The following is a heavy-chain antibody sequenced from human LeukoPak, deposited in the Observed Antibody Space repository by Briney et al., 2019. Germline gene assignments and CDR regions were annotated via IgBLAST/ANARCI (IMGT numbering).Heavy chain of an antibody. D-gene: IGHD3-10*01. CDR2: IRSKANSYAT. Sequence: GGSLRLSCAASGFTFSGSAMHWVRQASGKGLEWVGRIRSKANSYATAYAASVKGRFTISRDDSKNTAYLQMNSLKTEDTAVYYCTRHPDPYRYGSGSYYYYGMGVWGQGTTVTVSS. CDR3: TRHPDPYRYGSGSYYYYGMGV. V-gene: IGHV3-73*01. J-gene: IGHJ6*02. CDR1: GFTFSGSA.